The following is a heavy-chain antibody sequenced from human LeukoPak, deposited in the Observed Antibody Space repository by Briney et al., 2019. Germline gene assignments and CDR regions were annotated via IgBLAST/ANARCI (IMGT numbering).Heavy chain of an antibody. V-gene: IGHV1-2*02. CDR2: INPNSGGT. CDR3: ARGGEDTAMGGADY. D-gene: IGHD5-18*01. CDR1: GYTFTGNY. Sequence: GASVKVSCKASGYTFTGNYMHWVRQAPGQGLEWMGWINPNSGGTNYAQKFQGRVTMTRDTSISTAYMELSRLRSDDTAVYYCARGGEDTAMGGADYWGQGTLVTVPS. J-gene: IGHJ4*02.